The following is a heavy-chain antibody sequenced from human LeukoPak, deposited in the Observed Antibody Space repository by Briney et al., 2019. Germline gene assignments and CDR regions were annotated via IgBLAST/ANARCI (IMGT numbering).Heavy chain of an antibody. D-gene: IGHD2-15*01. Sequence: GGSLRLSCAASGFTFSSYAMSWVRQAPGKGLEWVALIWYDGGNKEYADSVKGRFTISRDNSKNTVYLQMNSLRAEDTAVYYCVRDGGFCSGGSCYAEYYFDYWGQGTLVTASS. CDR2: IWYDGGNK. CDR3: VRDGGFCSGGSCYAEYYFDY. CDR1: GFTFSSYA. V-gene: IGHV3-33*08. J-gene: IGHJ4*02.